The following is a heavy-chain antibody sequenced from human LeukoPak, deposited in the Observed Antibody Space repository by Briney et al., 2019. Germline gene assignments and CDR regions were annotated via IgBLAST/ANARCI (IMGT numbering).Heavy chain of an antibody. CDR1: GGSISTYY. CDR2: IYYTGST. V-gene: IGHV4-59*01. J-gene: IGHJ4*02. CDR3: ARYASGTYRQFDY. D-gene: IGHD3-10*01. Sequence: PSETLSLTCTVSGGSISTYYWSWIRQPPGKGLEWIGYIYYTGSTNYNPSLKSRLTMSVDTSKNQFSLKLTSVTAADTAVYYCARYASGTYRQFDYWGQGTLVTVSS.